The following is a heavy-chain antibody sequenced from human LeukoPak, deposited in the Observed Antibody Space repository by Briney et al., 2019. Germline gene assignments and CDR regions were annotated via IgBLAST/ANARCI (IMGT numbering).Heavy chain of an antibody. CDR2: IKSKTDGGTT. CDR3: TTCMWLVPGGVNYYYGMDV. Sequence: GGSLRLPCAASGFTFSNAWMSWVRQAPGKGLEWVGRIKSKTDGGTTDYAAPVKVRFTISRDDSKNTLYLQMNSLKTEDPAVYYFTTCMWLVPGGVNYYYGMDVWGQGTTVTVSS. CDR1: GFTFSNAW. D-gene: IGHD6-19*01. J-gene: IGHJ6*02. V-gene: IGHV3-15*01.